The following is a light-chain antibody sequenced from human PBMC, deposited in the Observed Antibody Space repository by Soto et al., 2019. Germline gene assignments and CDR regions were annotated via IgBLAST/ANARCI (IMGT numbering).Light chain of an antibody. V-gene: IGKV3-11*01. Sequence: EIVMTLSPSTRAASSGEGATLSCRASQSVRSYLAWSHQKPRHAPRLLIYDASNLATGIPARFSGSGTGTGLEFTITILELEDFAVYHCQQRRYNDRGLTFGEGTKVDIK. CDR1: QSVRSY. CDR3: QQRRYNDRGLT. CDR2: DAS. J-gene: IGKJ4*01.